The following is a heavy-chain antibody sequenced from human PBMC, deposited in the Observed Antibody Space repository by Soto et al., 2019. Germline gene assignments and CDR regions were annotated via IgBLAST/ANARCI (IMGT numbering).Heavy chain of an antibody. V-gene: IGHV1-18*01. CDR1: GYTFTSYG. D-gene: IGHD3-10*01. J-gene: IGHJ4*02. Sequence: QVQLVQTGAEVKKPGASVKVSCKASGYTFTSYGIRWVRQAPGQGLEWMGWISAYNGNTNYAQKLQGRVNMTTDTTTSPAYMEMRSLKSDDTAVYYWARDKGDGSGSYYGYWGQGTLVTVSS. CDR2: ISAYNGNT. CDR3: ARDKGDGSGSYYGY.